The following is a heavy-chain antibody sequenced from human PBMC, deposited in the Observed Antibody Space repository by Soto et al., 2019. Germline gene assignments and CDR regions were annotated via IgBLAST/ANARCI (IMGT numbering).Heavy chain of an antibody. D-gene: IGHD6-13*01. CDR1: GYTFTSYG. CDR2: ISAYYGNT. Sequence: QVQLVQSGAEVKKPGASVKVSCKASGYTFTSYGISWVRQAPGQGREWMGWISAYYGNTNYAQKLQGRVTMTTDKSTSTGYMELRSLRSDDTAVYYCARDVAADGPPHYYCGMEVWGQGTTVTVSS. CDR3: ARDVAADGPPHYYCGMEV. J-gene: IGHJ6*02. V-gene: IGHV1-18*01.